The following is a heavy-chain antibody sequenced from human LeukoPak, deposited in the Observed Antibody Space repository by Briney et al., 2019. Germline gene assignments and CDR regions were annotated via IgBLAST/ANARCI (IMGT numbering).Heavy chain of an antibody. Sequence: GGSLRLSCAASGFTFSSYAMNWVRQAPGKGLEWVSAISGSGDYTYYADSVKGRFTISRENSKNTLYLQMNSLRAEDTAVYYCAKPKTGDFDYWGQGTLVTVSS. CDR3: AKPKTGDFDY. CDR2: ISGSGDYT. J-gene: IGHJ4*02. V-gene: IGHV3-23*01. D-gene: IGHD1-14*01. CDR1: GFTFSSYA.